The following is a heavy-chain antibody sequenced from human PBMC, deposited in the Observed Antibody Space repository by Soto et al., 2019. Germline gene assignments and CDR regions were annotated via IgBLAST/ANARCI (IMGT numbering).Heavy chain of an antibody. CDR1: GYTFTNYG. CDR3: ARARRDLCTGLYSGMDV. D-gene: IGHD3-10*02. CDR2: ISGYNGNT. V-gene: IGHV1-18*04. J-gene: IGHJ6*02. Sequence: QVQLVQSGAEVKKPGASVKVSCKASGYTFTNYGITWVRQATGQGLERMGWISGYNGNTNYVQNLQGRVTMTTDTSTYTAYMEQRSLRSDNTAVYYCARARRDLCTGLYSGMDVWSQGTTVTVSS.